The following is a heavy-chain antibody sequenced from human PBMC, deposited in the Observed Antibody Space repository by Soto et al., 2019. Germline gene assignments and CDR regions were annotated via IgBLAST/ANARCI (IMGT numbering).Heavy chain of an antibody. CDR1: GFTFSSYW. CDR2: INSDGSST. V-gene: IGHV3-74*01. D-gene: IGHD2-8*01. Sequence: GGSLRLSCAASGFTFSSYWMHWVRQAPGKGLVWVSRINSDGSSTSYADSVKGRFTISRDNAKNTLYLQMNSLRAEDTAVYYCARVRYCTNGVCYGPDAFDIWGQGTMVTVS. CDR3: ARVRYCTNGVCYGPDAFDI. J-gene: IGHJ3*02.